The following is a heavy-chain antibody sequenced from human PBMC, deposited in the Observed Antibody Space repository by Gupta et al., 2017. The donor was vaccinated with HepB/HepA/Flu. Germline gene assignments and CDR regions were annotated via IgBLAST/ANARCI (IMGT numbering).Heavy chain of an antibody. Sequence: QVQLQQWGAGLLKPSETLSLTCAVYGGSFSGYYWSWIRQPPGKGLEWIGEINHSGSTNYNPSLKSRVTISVDTSKNQFSLKLSSVTAADTAVYYCARGRGYCSGGSCYEDYWGQGTLVTVSS. V-gene: IGHV4-34*01. CDR3: ARGRGYCSGGSCYEDY. J-gene: IGHJ4*02. CDR2: INHSGST. CDR1: GGSFSGYY. D-gene: IGHD2-15*01.